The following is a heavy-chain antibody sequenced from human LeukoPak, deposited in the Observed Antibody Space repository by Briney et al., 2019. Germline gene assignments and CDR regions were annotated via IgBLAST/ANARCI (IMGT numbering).Heavy chain of an antibody. CDR1: GFTVSSNY. V-gene: IGHV3-66*01. D-gene: IGHD3-9*01. Sequence: GGSLRLSCAASGFTVSSNYMSWVRQAPGKGLEWVSVIYSGGSTYYADSVRGRFTLSRDNSENTLYLQMISLRAEDTAAYYCARVSADILTGYGSIIFDYWGQGTLVTVSS. CDR2: IYSGGST. J-gene: IGHJ4*02. CDR3: ARVSADILTGYGSIIFDY.